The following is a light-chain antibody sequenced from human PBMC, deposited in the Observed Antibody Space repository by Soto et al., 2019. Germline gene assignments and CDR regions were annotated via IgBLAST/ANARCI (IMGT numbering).Light chain of an antibody. V-gene: IGKV3-11*01. CDR2: GAS. CDR1: QSVSNNY. J-gene: IGKJ4*01. Sequence: EIVLTQSPGTLSLSPGERAALSCRASQSVSNNYLAWYQQKPGQAPRLLIYGASNRATGIPARFSGSGSGTDFTLTISSLEPEDFAVYYCQQRSNWPPLFGGGTKVDI. CDR3: QQRSNWPPL.